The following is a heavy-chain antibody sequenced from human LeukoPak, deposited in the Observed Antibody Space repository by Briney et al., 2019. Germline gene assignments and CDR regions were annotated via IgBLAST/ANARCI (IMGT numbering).Heavy chain of an antibody. CDR2: FSAYNGNT. Sequence: ASVKVSCKASGYTFTSYGISWVRQAPGQGLEWVGGFSAYNGNTSYAQKLECRVTMTTDTSTSTAYMELRSLRSDDTAVYYCARDGGPRCSSTSCYTSVVYYYYGMDVWGQGTTVTVSS. CDR1: GYTFTSYG. CDR3: ARDGGPRCSSTSCYTSVVYYYYGMDV. D-gene: IGHD2-2*02. V-gene: IGHV1-18*01. J-gene: IGHJ6*02.